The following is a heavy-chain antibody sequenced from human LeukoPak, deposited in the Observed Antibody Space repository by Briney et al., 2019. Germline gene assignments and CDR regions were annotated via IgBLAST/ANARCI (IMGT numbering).Heavy chain of an antibody. V-gene: IGHV1-69*05. J-gene: IGHJ5*02. CDR2: IIPIFSTA. CDR3: AREVGVVVPAAIEGLSWFDP. CDR1: GGTFSSYA. D-gene: IGHD2-2*02. Sequence: ASVKVSCKASGGTFSSYAISWVRQAPGQGLEWMGGIIPIFSTANYAQKFQGRVTITTDESTSTAYMELSSLRSEDTAVYYCAREVGVVVPAAIEGLSWFDPWGQGTLVTVSS.